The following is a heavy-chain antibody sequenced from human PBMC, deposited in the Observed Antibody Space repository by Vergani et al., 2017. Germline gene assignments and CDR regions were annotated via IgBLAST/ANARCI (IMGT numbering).Heavy chain of an antibody. Sequence: VQLVESGGGLVQPEGSLRLSCAVSGFIVSSHYMTWVRQAPGKGLEWVAVIHSGGSIFYADSVMGRFIISRDRSKNTLDLHMNSLKAEDTAVYYCAREMFHSGAGSPQRRGPWDYWGQGVLVTVSS. CDR1: GFIVSSHY. D-gene: IGHD3-10*01. CDR3: AREMFHSGAGSPQRRGPWDY. J-gene: IGHJ4*02. V-gene: IGHV3-66*01. CDR2: IHSGGSI.